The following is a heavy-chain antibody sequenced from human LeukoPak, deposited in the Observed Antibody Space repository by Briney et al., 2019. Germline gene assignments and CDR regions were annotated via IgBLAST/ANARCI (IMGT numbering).Heavy chain of an antibody. CDR2: ISYDGSNK. J-gene: IGHJ4*02. CDR1: RFTFSSYA. Sequence: GGSLRLSCEASRFTFSSYAMHWVRQAPGKGLEWVAVISYDGSNKYYADSVKGRFTISRDNPKNTLYLQMNSLRAEDTAVYYCARDHDFWSGYYLDYWGQGTLVTVSS. D-gene: IGHD3-3*01. V-gene: IGHV3-30*04. CDR3: ARDHDFWSGYYLDY.